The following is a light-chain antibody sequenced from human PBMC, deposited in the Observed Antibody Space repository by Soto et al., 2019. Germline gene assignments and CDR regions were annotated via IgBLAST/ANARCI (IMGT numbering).Light chain of an antibody. CDR2: GAS. Sequence: EIVLTQPPATLSLSPGERATLSCRASQSVSSYLAWYQQKPGQAPRLLIYGASTRATGIPARFSGSGSGTEFTLTISSLQSEDFALYYCQHYNNWPPAWTFGQGTKVDIK. J-gene: IGKJ1*01. CDR3: QHYNNWPPAWT. CDR1: QSVSSY. V-gene: IGKV3-15*01.